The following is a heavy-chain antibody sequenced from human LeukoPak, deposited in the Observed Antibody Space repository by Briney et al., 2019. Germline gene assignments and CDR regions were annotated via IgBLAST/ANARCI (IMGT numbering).Heavy chain of an antibody. D-gene: IGHD6-6*01. Sequence: SGTLSLTCAVSGGSISTYFWSWIRQPPGKGLEWIGYVYYSGSTNYNPSLESQITVSVDTSKNQFSLRLSSVTAADTAVYFCARLRSDSSELYFDLWGRGTLVTVSS. J-gene: IGHJ2*01. CDR2: VYYSGST. CDR3: ARLRSDSSELYFDL. V-gene: IGHV4-59*01. CDR1: GGSISTYF.